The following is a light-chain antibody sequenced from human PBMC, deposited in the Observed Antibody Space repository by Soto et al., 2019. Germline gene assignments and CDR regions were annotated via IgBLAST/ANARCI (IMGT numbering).Light chain of an antibody. Sequence: IQLTQSPSSLSASVGDRVTITCGASQGITSYLAWYQQKPGKAPNLLIYGASTLQSGVPSRFSVSGSGTDFTLTINRLQAEDFATYDGQQTRSYPSTFGGGTKVDIK. V-gene: IGKV1-9*01. CDR3: QQTRSYPST. CDR1: QGITSY. J-gene: IGKJ4*01. CDR2: GAS.